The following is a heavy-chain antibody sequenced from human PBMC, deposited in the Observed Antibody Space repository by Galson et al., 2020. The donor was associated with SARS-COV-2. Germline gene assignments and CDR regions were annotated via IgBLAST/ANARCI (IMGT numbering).Heavy chain of an antibody. J-gene: IGHJ6*02. CDR2: ISYTGSA. D-gene: IGHD6-19*01. Sequence: SETLSLTCTVSGGFISSNYWTWIRHLPGKGLEWIGYISYTGSANYNPSLKSRVTMSVDTSNNQFSLRVNSVTAADTAVYYCARVRSSWSPHVVNYYGMDVWGQGTTVTVSS. V-gene: IGHV4-59*01. CDR1: GGFISSNY. CDR3: ARVRSSWSPHVVNYYGMDV.